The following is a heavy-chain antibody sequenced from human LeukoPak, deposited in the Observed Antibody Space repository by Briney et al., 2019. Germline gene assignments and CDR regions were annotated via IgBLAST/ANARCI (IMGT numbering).Heavy chain of an antibody. Sequence: SETLSLTCTVSGGSISSYYWSWIRQPPGKGLEWIGYIYYSGSTYYNPSLKSRVTISVDTSKNQFSLKLSSVTAADTAVYYCATGNYDFWSGYYIYFDYWGQGTLVTVSS. CDR2: IYYSGST. CDR1: GGSISSYY. D-gene: IGHD3-3*01. J-gene: IGHJ4*02. V-gene: IGHV4-59*04. CDR3: ATGNYDFWSGYYIYFDY.